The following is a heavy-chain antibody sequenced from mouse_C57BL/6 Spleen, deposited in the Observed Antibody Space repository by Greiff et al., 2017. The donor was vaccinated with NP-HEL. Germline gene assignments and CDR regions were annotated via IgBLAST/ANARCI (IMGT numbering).Heavy chain of an antibody. CDR1: GYTFTSYW. CDR3: AKITTVVFDY. Sequence: QVQLQQSGAELVKPGASVKLSCKASGYTFTSYWMHWVKQRPGQGLEWIGMIHPNSGSTNYNEKFKSKATLTVDKSSSTAYMQLSSLTSEDSAVYDCAKITTVVFDYWGQGTTLTVSS. CDR2: IHPNSGST. V-gene: IGHV1-64*01. D-gene: IGHD1-1*01. J-gene: IGHJ2*01.